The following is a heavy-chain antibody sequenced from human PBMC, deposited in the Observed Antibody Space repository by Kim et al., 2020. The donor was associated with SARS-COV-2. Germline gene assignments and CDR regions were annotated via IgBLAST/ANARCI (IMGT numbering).Heavy chain of an antibody. D-gene: IGHD3-10*01. J-gene: IGHJ4*02. CDR3: ARGGVRKYYYGSGPPGDY. Sequence: ASVKVSCKASGYTFTSYDINWVRQATGQGLEWMGWMNPNSGNTGYAQKFQGRVTMTRNTSISTAYMELSSLRSEDTAVYYCARGGVRKYYYGSGPPGDYWGQGTLVTVSS. V-gene: IGHV1-8*01. CDR1: GYTFTSYD. CDR2: MNPNSGNT.